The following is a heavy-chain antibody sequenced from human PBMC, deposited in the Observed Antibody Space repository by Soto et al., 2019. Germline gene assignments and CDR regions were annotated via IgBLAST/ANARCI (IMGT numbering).Heavy chain of an antibody. D-gene: IGHD3-22*01. Sequence: EVQLLESGGGLVQPGGSLRLSCAASGFTFSSYAMSWVLQAPGKGLEWVSVISGSGGSTYYADSVKGRFTISRDNFKNTLYLQMISLSAENTAVHYCAKIYYDSSGYYNKGHYFDYWGQGTLVTVSS. CDR1: GFTFSSYA. CDR2: ISGSGGST. J-gene: IGHJ4*02. V-gene: IGHV3-23*01. CDR3: AKIYYDSSGYYNKGHYFDY.